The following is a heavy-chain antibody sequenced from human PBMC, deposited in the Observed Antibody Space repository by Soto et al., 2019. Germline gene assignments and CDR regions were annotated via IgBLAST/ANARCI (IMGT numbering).Heavy chain of an antibody. J-gene: IGHJ4*02. CDR2: ISGSGGST. CDR3: AKEGQLWLLWYFDY. D-gene: IGHD5-18*01. V-gene: IGHV3-23*01. CDR1: GFTFSSYA. Sequence: HPGGSLRLSCAASGFTFSSYAMSWVRQAPGKGLEWVSAISGSGGSTYYADSVKGRFTVSRDNSKNTLYLQMNSLRAEDTAVYYCAKEGQLWLLWYFDYWGQGTLVTVSS.